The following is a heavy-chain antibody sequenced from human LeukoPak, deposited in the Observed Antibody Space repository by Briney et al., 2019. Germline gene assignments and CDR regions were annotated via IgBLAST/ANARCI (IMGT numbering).Heavy chain of an antibody. V-gene: IGHV3-23*01. CDR3: AKDLSSGSAN. CDR1: GFTFSSYA. D-gene: IGHD1-26*01. Sequence: GGSLRLACAASGFTFSSYAMSWVRQAAGRGRAWVSAISGSGGSTYYADSVKGRFTISRDKSKNTLYLQMNSLRAEDTDVYYCAKDLSSGSANWGQGTLVTVSS. CDR2: ISGSGGST. J-gene: IGHJ4*02.